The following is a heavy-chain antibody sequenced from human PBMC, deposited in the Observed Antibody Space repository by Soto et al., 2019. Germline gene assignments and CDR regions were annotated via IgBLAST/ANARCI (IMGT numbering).Heavy chain of an antibody. Sequence: QVQLVQSGAEVKKPGASVKISCKTSGDTFSHYYMHWVRQAPGQGLEWMSIIYPSFHSPTYSQNFQGRLTVISYASTLTGYLELSSLKSEDTGVYYCARVQVSGTIEIGFSVWGQGTLVTVSS. V-gene: IGHV1-46*01. CDR1: GDTFSHYY. CDR3: ARVQVSGTIEIGFSV. D-gene: IGHD1-26*01. CDR2: IYPSFHSP. J-gene: IGHJ3*01.